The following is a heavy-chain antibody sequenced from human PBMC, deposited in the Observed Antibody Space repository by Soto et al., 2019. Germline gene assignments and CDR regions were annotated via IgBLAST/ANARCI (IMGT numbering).Heavy chain of an antibody. Sequence: GGSLRLSCAASGFTFSNYGMHWVRQALGKGLEWVAVISYDGSNEYYVDSVKGRFTISRDNSKNTLYLQMNSLRAEDTAVYYCAKVVHSSTWYRYFDYWGQGTLVTVSS. CDR3: AKVVHSSTWYRYFDY. D-gene: IGHD6-13*01. V-gene: IGHV3-30*18. CDR2: ISYDGSNE. CDR1: GFTFSNYG. J-gene: IGHJ4*02.